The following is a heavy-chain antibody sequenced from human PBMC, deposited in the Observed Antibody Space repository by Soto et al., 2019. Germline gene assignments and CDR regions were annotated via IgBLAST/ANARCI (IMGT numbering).Heavy chain of an antibody. D-gene: IGHD2-8*01. CDR3: ARAEYCTNGVCYSPFDY. CDR2: IIPIFGTA. V-gene: IGHV1-69*13. J-gene: IGHJ4*02. CDR1: GGTFSSYA. Sequence: SVKISCKASGGTFSSYAISWVRQAPGQGLEWMGGIIPIFGTANYAQKFQGRVTITADESTSTAYMELSSLRSEDTAVYYCARAEYCTNGVCYSPFDYWGQGTLVTVSS.